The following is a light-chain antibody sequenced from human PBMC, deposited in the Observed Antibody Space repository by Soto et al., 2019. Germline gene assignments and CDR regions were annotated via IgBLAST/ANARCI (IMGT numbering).Light chain of an antibody. J-gene: IGLJ3*02. CDR1: SSDIGGYNY. CDR2: DVN. V-gene: IGLV2-11*01. Sequence: QSALTQPRSVSGSPGQSVTISCTGTSSDIGGYNYVSWYQQHPGKAPKLMIYDVNKRPSGVPDRFSGSKSGNTASLTISGLQAEDEPDYYCSSYAATYQEFGGGTQLTVL. CDR3: SSYAATYQE.